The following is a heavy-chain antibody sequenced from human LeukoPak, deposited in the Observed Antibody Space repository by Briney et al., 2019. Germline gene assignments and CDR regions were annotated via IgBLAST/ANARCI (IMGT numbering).Heavy chain of an antibody. CDR3: ARAPGYCSGGSCFDY. J-gene: IGHJ4*02. Sequence: ASVKVSCQASRYTFTSYGISWVRQAPGQGLEWMGWISAYNGNTNYAQKLQGRVTMTTDTSTSTAYMELRSLRSDDTAVYYCARAPGYCSGGSCFDYWGQGTLVTVSS. CDR2: ISAYNGNT. D-gene: IGHD2-15*01. CDR1: RYTFTSYG. V-gene: IGHV1-18*01.